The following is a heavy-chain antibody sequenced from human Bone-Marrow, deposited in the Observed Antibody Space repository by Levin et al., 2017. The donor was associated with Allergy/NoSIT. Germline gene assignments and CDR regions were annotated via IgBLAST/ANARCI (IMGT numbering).Heavy chain of an antibody. CDR2: IYMFGST. Sequence: SQTLSLTFTVAAGSISSYYCGWIRQPAEEGLGWVGHIYMFGSTNFNPSRDSPVCMSVDTSKNQVSLNLTSVTAADTAVYYCARVAYTSGWRHFDYWGQGTLVTVSS. V-gene: IGHV4-4*07. D-gene: IGHD6-19*01. CDR3: ARVAYTSGWRHFDY. CDR1: AGSISSYY. J-gene: IGHJ4*02.